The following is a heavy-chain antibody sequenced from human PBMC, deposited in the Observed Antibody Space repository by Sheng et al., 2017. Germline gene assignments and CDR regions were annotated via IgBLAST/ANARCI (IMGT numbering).Heavy chain of an antibody. J-gene: IGHJ6*02. V-gene: IGHV3-9*01. CDR2: ISWNSGSI. CDR1: GFTFDDYA. Sequence: EVQLVESGGGLVQPGRSLRLSCAASGFTFDDYAMHWVRQAPGKGLEWVSGISWNSGSIGYADSVKGRFTISRDNAKNSLYLQMNSLRAEDTALYYCAKGIVVVPAAIGRSDYYYGMDVWDQGP. CDR3: AKGIVVVPAAIGRSDYYYGMDV. D-gene: IGHD2-2*01.